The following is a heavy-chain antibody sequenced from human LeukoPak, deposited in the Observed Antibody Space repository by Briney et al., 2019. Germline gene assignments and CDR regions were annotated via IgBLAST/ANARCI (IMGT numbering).Heavy chain of an antibody. CDR3: AILFSPPYCGGDPCAFDI. CDR1: GYTFINYW. V-gene: IGHV5-51*01. J-gene: IGHJ3*02. D-gene: IGHD2-21*02. CDR2: IYPGDSDT. Sequence: GESLKISCEGSGYTFINYWIAWVRQMPGKGLEWMGIIYPGDSDTRYIPSFQGQVTISVDKSISTAYLQWSSLKASDTAMYYCAILFSPPYCGGDPCAFDIWGQGTMVTASS.